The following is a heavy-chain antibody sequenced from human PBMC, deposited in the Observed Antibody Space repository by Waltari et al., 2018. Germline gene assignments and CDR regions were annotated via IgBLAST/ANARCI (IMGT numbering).Heavy chain of an antibody. CDR3: ATALGDRSSASRAFDI. Sequence: QGQLVQSAAEMKQPGASVRVSCQTSGYILTTYGISWVRQAPGHGPEGLGWISCYDGNTQQSERFKGRVTMTTDTSRNIAHMELRSLRSEYTAVYYCATALGDRSSASRAFDIGGLGTMITVSS. J-gene: IGHJ3*02. CDR1: GYILTTYG. D-gene: IGHD3-10*01. CDR2: ISCYDGNT. V-gene: IGHV1-18*01.